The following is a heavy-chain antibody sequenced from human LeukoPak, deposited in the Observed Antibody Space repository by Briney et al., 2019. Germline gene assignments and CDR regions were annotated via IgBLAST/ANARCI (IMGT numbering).Heavy chain of an antibody. D-gene: IGHD3-22*01. J-gene: IGHJ4*02. CDR1: GFTVSSNC. CDR3: ARDDYYDSSGSITCYFDY. Sequence: GGSLRLSCAASGFTVSSNCMSWVRQAPGKGLEWVANIKQDGSEKYYVDSVKGRFTISRDNAKNSLYLQMNSLRAEDTAVYYCARDDYYDSSGSITCYFDYWGQGTLVTVSS. CDR2: IKQDGSEK. V-gene: IGHV3-7*01.